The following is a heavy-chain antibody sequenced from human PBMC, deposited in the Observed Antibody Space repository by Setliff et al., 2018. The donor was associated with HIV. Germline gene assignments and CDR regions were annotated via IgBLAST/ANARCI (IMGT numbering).Heavy chain of an antibody. CDR2: IRYDGSNK. D-gene: IGHD1-1*01. CDR3: ASARIPTGGTSTSFDY. J-gene: IGHJ4*02. V-gene: IGHV3-30*02. Sequence: PGGSLRLSCAPSEFTFSSYGMHWARQAPGKGLEWVSFIRYDGSNKKYVDSVKGRFTISRDNSKNTLYLQLNSLRPEDTAVYYCASARIPTGGTSTSFDYWGQGTLVTVSS. CDR1: EFTFSSYG.